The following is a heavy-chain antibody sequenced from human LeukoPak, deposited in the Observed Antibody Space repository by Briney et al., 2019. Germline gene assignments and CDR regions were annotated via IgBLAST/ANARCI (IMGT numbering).Heavy chain of an antibody. V-gene: IGHV3-21*01. D-gene: IGHD2-15*01. CDR1: GFTFSSYS. Sequence: GGSLRLSCAASGFTFSSYSMNWVRQAPGKGLEWVSSISSSSSYIYYADSVKGRFTISRDNAENSLYLQMNSLRAEDTAVYYCARVRGYCSGGSCYTELIPYYFDYWGQGTLVTVSS. J-gene: IGHJ4*02. CDR2: ISSSSSYI. CDR3: ARVRGYCSGGSCYTELIPYYFDY.